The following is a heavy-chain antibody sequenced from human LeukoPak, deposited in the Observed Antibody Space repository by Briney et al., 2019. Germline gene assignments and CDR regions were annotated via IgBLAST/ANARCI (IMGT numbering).Heavy chain of an antibody. CDR1: GFTFSRYW. CDR3: AKDMAASGVWYYYGMDV. V-gene: IGHV3-74*01. D-gene: IGHD6-13*01. J-gene: IGHJ6*02. CDR2: IGDDGSTT. Sequence: PGGSLRLSCAASGFTFSRYWMHWVRQAPGKGLVWVSRIGDDGSTTAYADSVKGRFTISRDNAKNSLYLQMNSLRTEDTALYYCAKDMAASGVWYYYGMDVWGQGTTVTVSS.